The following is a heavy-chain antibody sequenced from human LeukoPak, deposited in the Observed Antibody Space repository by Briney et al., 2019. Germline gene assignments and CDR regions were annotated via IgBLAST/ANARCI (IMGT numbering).Heavy chain of an antibody. V-gene: IGHV3-30-3*01. CDR2: ISYGGGYE. CDR3: ARGYGSGSYVFDY. Sequence: PGGSLRLSCAASGFTFSSYAMHWVRQAPGTGLEWVSLISYGGGYEYYADSVRGRFTISRDNSKNTVYLQLNSLRAEDTAVYYCARGYGSGSYVFDYWGQGTLVTVSS. J-gene: IGHJ4*02. CDR1: GFTFSSYA. D-gene: IGHD3-10*01.